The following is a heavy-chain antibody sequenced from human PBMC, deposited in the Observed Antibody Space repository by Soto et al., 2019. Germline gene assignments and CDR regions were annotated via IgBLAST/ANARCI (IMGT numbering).Heavy chain of an antibody. J-gene: IGHJ4*02. CDR2: INHSGST. Sequence: PSETLSLTCAVYGGSFSGYYWSWIRQPPGKGLEWIGEINHSGSTNYNPSLKSRVTISVDTSKNQFSLKLSSVTAADTAVYYCNIYDSSGLFDYWGQGTLVTVSS. D-gene: IGHD3-22*01. CDR3: NIYDSSGLFDY. V-gene: IGHV4-34*01. CDR1: GGSFSGYY.